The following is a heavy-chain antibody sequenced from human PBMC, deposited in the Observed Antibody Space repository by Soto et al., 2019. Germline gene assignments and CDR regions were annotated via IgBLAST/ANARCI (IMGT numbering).Heavy chain of an antibody. D-gene: IGHD2-15*01. Sequence: QVQLQESGPGLVKPSGTLSLTCAVSGGSISSSNWWSWVRQPPGKGLEWIGEIYHSGSTNYNPSLKSRVTMSVDKSTNQFSLKLSAVTAADTAVYYCARHIVVVVAATRYYYGMDVWGQGTTVTVSS. CDR2: IYHSGST. J-gene: IGHJ6*02. CDR3: ARHIVVVVAATRYYYGMDV. V-gene: IGHV4-4*02. CDR1: GGSISSSNW.